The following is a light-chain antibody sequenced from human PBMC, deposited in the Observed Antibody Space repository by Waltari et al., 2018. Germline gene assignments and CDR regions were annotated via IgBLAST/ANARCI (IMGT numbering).Light chain of an antibody. CDR1: SSHVGSPYH. CDR3: QSYDSGLNGLF. V-gene: IGLV1-40*01. CDR2: DDS. Sequence: QSVLTQPPSVSGAPGQRVTLSCTGSSSHVGSPYHVHWYQQVPGRAPKRLIYDDSHRPSGVTDRFSGTKSGTSASLASTGLQAEDEAEYFCQSYDSGLNGLFFGGGTKVTVL. J-gene: IGLJ2*01.